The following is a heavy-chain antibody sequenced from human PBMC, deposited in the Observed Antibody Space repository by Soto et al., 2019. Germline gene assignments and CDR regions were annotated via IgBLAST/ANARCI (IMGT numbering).Heavy chain of an antibody. Sequence: PGGSLGLSCAASGFTFSSYSMSWVRQAPGKGLECVSAISGSGGSTYYADSVKGRFTISRDNSKNTLYLQMNSLRAEDTAVYYCAKESLDYYDSSGLDYWGQGTLVTVSS. J-gene: IGHJ4*02. V-gene: IGHV3-23*01. CDR3: AKESLDYYDSSGLDY. CDR1: GFTFSSYS. CDR2: ISGSGGST. D-gene: IGHD3-22*01.